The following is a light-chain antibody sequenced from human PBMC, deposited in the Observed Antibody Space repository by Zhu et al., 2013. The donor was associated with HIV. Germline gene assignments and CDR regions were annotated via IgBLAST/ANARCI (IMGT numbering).Light chain of an antibody. CDR1: QSVSSSY. CDR2: AAS. V-gene: IGKV3-20*01. J-gene: IGKJ2*01. Sequence: EIVLTQSPGTLSLSPGERATLSCRASQSVSSSYLAWYQQKPGQAPRLLIYAASSRATGIPDRFSGSGSGTDFTLTISRLEPEDFAVYYCQQYSNSPTTFGQGTRLEI. CDR3: QQYSNSPTT.